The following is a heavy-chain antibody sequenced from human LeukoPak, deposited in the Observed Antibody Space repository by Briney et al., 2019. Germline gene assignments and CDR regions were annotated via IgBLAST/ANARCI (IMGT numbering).Heavy chain of an antibody. J-gene: IGHJ4*02. CDR3: ARDRGGRFGY. CDR2: IYYSGST. D-gene: IGHD1-26*01. CDR1: GGSISSSSYY. Sequence: PSETLSLTCTVSGGSISSSSYYWGWIRQPPGKGLEWIGSIYYSGSTYYNPSLKSRVTISVDTSKNQFSLKLSSVTAADTAVYYCARDRGGRFGYWGQGTLVTVSS. V-gene: IGHV4-39*07.